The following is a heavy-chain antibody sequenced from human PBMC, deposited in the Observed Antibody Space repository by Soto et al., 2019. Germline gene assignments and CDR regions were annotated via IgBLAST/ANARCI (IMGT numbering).Heavy chain of an antibody. CDR3: ASLSRFALDF. D-gene: IGHD3-10*01. CDR2: ISGSGDYI. J-gene: IGHJ4*01. V-gene: IGHV3-21*04. Sequence: GGSLRLSCAASGFSFHSYTMNWVRQSPGKGLDWVSSISGSGDYIYYTDSVKGRFTISRDNAKNSLYLQMNSLRAEDTAVYYCASLSRFALDFWGQGALVTVSS. CDR1: GFSFHSYT.